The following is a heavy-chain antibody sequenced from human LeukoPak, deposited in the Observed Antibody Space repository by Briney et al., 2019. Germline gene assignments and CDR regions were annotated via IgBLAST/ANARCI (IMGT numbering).Heavy chain of an antibody. Sequence: GASVKVSFKASGYTFTGYYMHWVRQAPGQGLEWVGWINPNSGGTNYALKFQGRVTMTRDTSISTAYMELSSLRSDDTAVYYCARVLYGDSYDAFDIWGQGTMVTVSS. D-gene: IGHD4-17*01. V-gene: IGHV1-2*02. J-gene: IGHJ3*02. CDR2: INPNSGGT. CDR1: GYTFTGYY. CDR3: ARVLYGDSYDAFDI.